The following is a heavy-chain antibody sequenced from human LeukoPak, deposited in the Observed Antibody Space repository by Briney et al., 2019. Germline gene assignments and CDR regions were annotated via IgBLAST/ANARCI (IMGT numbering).Heavy chain of an antibody. J-gene: IGHJ6*03. CDR3: GRDALVGCVSYYYVDV. CDR2: ISNSGST. D-gene: IGHD2-15*01. CDR1: GGSISSHY. V-gene: IGHV4-59*11. Sequence: SETLSLTCTVSGGSISSHYWTWIRQSPVKGLELIGDISNSGSTRYYPYLKSRVPISIDPSKNQFSLKLSSVTAADTAVYYCGRDALVGCVSYYYVDVWGKGTTVTVSS.